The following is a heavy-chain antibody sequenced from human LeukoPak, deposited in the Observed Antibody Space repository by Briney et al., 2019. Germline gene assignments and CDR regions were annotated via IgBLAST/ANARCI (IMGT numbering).Heavy chain of an antibody. D-gene: IGHD1-26*01. V-gene: IGHV4-30-2*01. Sequence: SETLSLTCAVSGGSISSGGYSWSWIRQPPGKGLEWIGYIYHSGSTYYNPSLKSRVTISVDRSKNQFSLKLSSVTAADTAVYYCARVPNVGYNWFDPWGQGTLVTVSS. CDR2: IYHSGST. CDR3: ARVPNVGYNWFDP. J-gene: IGHJ5*02. CDR1: GGSISSGGYS.